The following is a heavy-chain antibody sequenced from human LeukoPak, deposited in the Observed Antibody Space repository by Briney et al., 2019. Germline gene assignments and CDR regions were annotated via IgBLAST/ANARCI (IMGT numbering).Heavy chain of an antibody. D-gene: IGHD5-18*01. Sequence: PSETLSLTCSVSGGSISSYYWSWIRQPPGKGLEWIGYMHYSGSTNYNPSLKSRVTISVDTSNNQFSLKLSSVTAADTAVYYCARGHSYGYGWFDPWGQGTLVTVSS. CDR1: GGSISSYY. CDR3: ARGHSYGYGWFDP. J-gene: IGHJ5*02. V-gene: IGHV4-59*01. CDR2: MHYSGST.